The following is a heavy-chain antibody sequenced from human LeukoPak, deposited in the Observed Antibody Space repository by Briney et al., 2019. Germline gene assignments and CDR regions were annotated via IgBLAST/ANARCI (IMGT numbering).Heavy chain of an antibody. J-gene: IGHJ4*02. V-gene: IGHV3-7*01. CDR2: IKPDGSEK. CDR1: GFTISGYW. Sequence: GSLSLSCAASGFTISGYWMSWVRQAPGKGLEWVANIKPDGSEKHYVDSVKGRFTISRDNAENSLYLQMNSLRAEDTAVYYCARLTSAVTTFVYWGQGTLVTVSS. CDR3: ARLTSAVTTFVY. D-gene: IGHD1-1*01.